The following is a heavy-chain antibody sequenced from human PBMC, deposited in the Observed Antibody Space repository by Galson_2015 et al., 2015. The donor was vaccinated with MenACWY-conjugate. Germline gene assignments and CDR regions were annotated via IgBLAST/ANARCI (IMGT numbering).Heavy chain of an antibody. D-gene: IGHD4-23*01. Sequence: SETLSLTCTVSGGSISSSSYFWGWLRQPPGKGLEWIGTISYSGSTHYNPSLNNRVTVSADTSKNQSSLNVNSVTAADTALYYCARRSARLTLGAFDIWGQGTMVTVSS. CDR3: ARRSARLTLGAFDI. CDR2: ISYSGST. V-gene: IGHV4-39*01. CDR1: GGSISSSSYF. J-gene: IGHJ3*02.